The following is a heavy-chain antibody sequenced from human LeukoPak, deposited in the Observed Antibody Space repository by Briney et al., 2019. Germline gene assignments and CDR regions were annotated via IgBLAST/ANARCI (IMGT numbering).Heavy chain of an antibody. D-gene: IGHD3-3*01. CDR1: GGSISSYY. CDR3: ARAGRRVTIFGVVINGVPFDY. CDR2: INHSGST. Sequence: SETLSLTCTVSGGSISSYYWSWIRQPPGKGLEWIGEINHSGSTNYNPSLKSRVTISVDTSKNQFSLKLSSVTAADTAVYYCARAGRRVTIFGVVINGVPFDYWGQGTLVTVSS. J-gene: IGHJ4*02. V-gene: IGHV4-34*01.